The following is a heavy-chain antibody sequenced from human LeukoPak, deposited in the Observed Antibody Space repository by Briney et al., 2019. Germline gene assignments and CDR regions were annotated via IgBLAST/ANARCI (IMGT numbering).Heavy chain of an antibody. Sequence: SETLSLTCAVYGGSFSGYYWSWIRQPPGKGLEWIGEINHSGSTNYNPSLKSRVTISVDTSKNQFSLKLSSVTAADTAVYYCARWARGVRGVKDYYMDVWGKGTTVTISS. CDR3: ARWARGVRGVKDYYMDV. J-gene: IGHJ6*03. D-gene: IGHD3-10*01. CDR1: GGSFSGYY. CDR2: INHSGST. V-gene: IGHV4-34*01.